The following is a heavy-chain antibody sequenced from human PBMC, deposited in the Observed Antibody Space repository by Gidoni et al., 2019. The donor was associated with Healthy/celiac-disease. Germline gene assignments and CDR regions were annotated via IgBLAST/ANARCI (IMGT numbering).Heavy chain of an antibody. D-gene: IGHD4-17*01. CDR1: GCSLSSYY. Sequence: QVQLQASGPGLVKPSETLSLTCTVSGCSLSSYYGSWIPQPPGKGLEWIGYIYYSGSTNYNPSLKSRVTISVDTSKNQFSLKLSSVTAADTAVYYCARGGDGDYVRWFDPWGQGTLVTVSS. V-gene: IGHV4-59*01. J-gene: IGHJ5*02. CDR3: ARGGDGDYVRWFDP. CDR2: IYYSGST.